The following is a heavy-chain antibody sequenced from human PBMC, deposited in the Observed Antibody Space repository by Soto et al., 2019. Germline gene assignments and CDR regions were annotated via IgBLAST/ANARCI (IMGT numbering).Heavy chain of an antibody. J-gene: IGHJ6*03. CDR1: GGSISSYY. D-gene: IGHD4-17*01. CDR2: IYYSGST. CDR3: SRDHPKLYGGDYYYYYMDV. Sequence: PSETLSLTCTVSGGSISSYYWSWIRQPPGKGLEWIGYIYYSGSTNYNPSLKSRVTISVDTSKNQFSLKLSSVTAADTAVYYCSRDHPKLYGGDYYYYYMDVWGKGTTVTVSS. V-gene: IGHV4-59*01.